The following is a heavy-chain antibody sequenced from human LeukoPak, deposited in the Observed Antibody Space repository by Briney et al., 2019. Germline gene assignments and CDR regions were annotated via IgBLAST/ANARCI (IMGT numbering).Heavy chain of an antibody. D-gene: IGHD3-10*01. CDR3: ARAVGSGSFQTYYYYMDV. V-gene: IGHV4-59*12. J-gene: IGHJ6*03. Sequence: SETLSLTCTVSGGSISSYYWSWIRQPPGKGLEWIGYIYFSGSTNYNPSLKSRVTMSVDTSKNQFSLKLSSVTAADTAVYYCARAVGSGSFQTYYYYMDVWGKGTTVTISS. CDR2: IYFSGST. CDR1: GGSISSYY.